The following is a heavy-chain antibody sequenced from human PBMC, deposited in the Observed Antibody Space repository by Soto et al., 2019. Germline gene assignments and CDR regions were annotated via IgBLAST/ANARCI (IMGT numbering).Heavy chain of an antibody. D-gene: IGHD6-6*01. CDR3: AGGIAARPEYFQH. CDR2: IYHSGST. Sequence: SETLSLTCAVSGGSISSSNWWSWVRQPPGKGLEWIGEIYHSGSTNYNPSLKSRVTISVDKSKNQFSLKLSSVTAADTAVYYCAGGIAARPEYFQHWGQGTLVTVSS. J-gene: IGHJ1*01. CDR1: GGSISSSNW. V-gene: IGHV4-4*02.